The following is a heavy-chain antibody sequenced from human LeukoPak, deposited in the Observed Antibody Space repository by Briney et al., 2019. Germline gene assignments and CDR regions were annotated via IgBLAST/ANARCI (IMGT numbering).Heavy chain of an antibody. J-gene: IGHJ4*02. Sequence: GGSLRLSCSASGFTFTTYAMTWVRQAPGKGLEWVSTITNTAVTTYYADSVKGRFTISRDNSKNNLYLQMNRLTVEDTPVYYCVKGQTYYGSGSYKPHWGQGTLVTVSS. D-gene: IGHD3-10*01. V-gene: IGHV3-23*01. CDR2: ITNTAVTT. CDR1: GFTFTTYA. CDR3: VKGQTYYGSGSYKPH.